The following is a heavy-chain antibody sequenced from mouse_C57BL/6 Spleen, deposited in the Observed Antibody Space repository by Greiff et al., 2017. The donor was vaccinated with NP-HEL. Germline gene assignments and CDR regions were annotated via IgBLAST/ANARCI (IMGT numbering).Heavy chain of an antibody. CDR3: AKITTVVATSSYWYFDV. Sequence: VQLQQSGAELARPGASVKLSCKASGYTFTSYGISWVKQRTGQGLEWIGEIYPRSGNPYYNEKFKGKATLTADKYSSTAYMELRSLTSEYSAVYFCAKITTVVATSSYWYFDVWGTGTTVTVSS. CDR1: GYTFTSYG. D-gene: IGHD1-1*01. J-gene: IGHJ1*03. V-gene: IGHV1-81*01. CDR2: IYPRSGNP.